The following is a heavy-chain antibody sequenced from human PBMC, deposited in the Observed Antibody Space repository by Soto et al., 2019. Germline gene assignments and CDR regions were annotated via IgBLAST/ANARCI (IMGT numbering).Heavy chain of an antibody. Sequence: EVQLLESGGGLVQPGGSLRLSCAASGFTFSSYAMSWVRQAPGKGLEWVSAISGSGGSTYYADSVKGRFTISRDNYKNTLYLQMNSLRAEDTAVYYCVKDQGYSATERSAFDIWGQGTMVTVSS. CDR3: VKDQGYSATERSAFDI. CDR1: GFTFSSYA. CDR2: ISGSGGST. D-gene: IGHD6-13*01. J-gene: IGHJ3*02. V-gene: IGHV3-23*01.